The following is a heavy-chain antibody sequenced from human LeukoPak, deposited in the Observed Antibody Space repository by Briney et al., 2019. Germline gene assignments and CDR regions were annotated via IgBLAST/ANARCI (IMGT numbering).Heavy chain of an antibody. Sequence: SKTLSLTCTVSGGSISSYYWSWIRQPPGKGLEWIGYIYYSGSTNYNPSLKSRVTISVDTSKNQFSLKLSSVTAADTAVYYCARQSVDDAFDIWGQGTMVTVSS. V-gene: IGHV4-59*08. CDR3: ARQSVDDAFDI. J-gene: IGHJ3*02. CDR1: GGSISSYY. CDR2: IYYSGST. D-gene: IGHD4-23*01.